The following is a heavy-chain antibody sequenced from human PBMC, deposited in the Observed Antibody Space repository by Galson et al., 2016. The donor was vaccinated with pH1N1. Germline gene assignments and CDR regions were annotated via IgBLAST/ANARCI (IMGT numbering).Heavy chain of an antibody. Sequence: SVKVSCKVSGYPFSSHDINWVRQAPGQGLEWMGWMRPNTGQTGSAQKFQGRVTITGDTSTSTAYMELSSLRFDATAVYYCARGNPLWGDSGWYWGQGTLVTVSS. CDR3: ARGNPLWGDSGWY. V-gene: IGHV1-8*03. CDR2: MRPNTGQT. D-gene: IGHD1-26*01. J-gene: IGHJ4*02. CDR1: GYPFSSHD.